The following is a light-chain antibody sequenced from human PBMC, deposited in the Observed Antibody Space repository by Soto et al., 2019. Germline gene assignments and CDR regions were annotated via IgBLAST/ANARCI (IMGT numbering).Light chain of an antibody. CDR1: ESVGSN. Sequence: EIVMTRSPTTLSVSPGERATLSCRASESVGSNLAWYQQKPGQAPRLIIHGASKRATGIPARFSGSGSGTEFTLTISSLQSEDFAVYYCQQYYKWPPETFGQGTKVDIK. J-gene: IGKJ2*01. V-gene: IGKV3-15*01. CDR2: GAS. CDR3: QQYYKWPPET.